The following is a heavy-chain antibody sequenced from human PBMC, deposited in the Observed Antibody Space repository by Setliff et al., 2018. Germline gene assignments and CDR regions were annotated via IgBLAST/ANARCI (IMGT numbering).Heavy chain of an antibody. Sequence: PSETLSLTCAVYGGSFSGYYWSWIRQPPGKRLEWIGEIIHSGSTNYNPSLKSRVSISVDTSKNQFSLKLSSVTAADTAVYYCAREPHYGDYLLDYWGRGTLVTVSS. CDR1: GGSFSGYY. V-gene: IGHV4-34*12. CDR3: AREPHYGDYLLDY. J-gene: IGHJ4*02. D-gene: IGHD4-17*01. CDR2: IIHSGST.